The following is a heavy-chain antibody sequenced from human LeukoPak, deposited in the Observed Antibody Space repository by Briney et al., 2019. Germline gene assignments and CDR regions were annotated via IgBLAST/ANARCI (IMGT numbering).Heavy chain of an antibody. Sequence: PGGSLRLSCAASGFTFSSYAMHWVRQAPGKGLEWVAVISYDGSNKYYADSVKGRFTTSRDNSKNTLYLQMNSLRVEDTAVYYCAIGSGSYGYWGQGTLVTVSS. V-gene: IGHV3-30-3*01. CDR3: AIGSGSYGY. CDR2: ISYDGSNK. D-gene: IGHD1-26*01. CDR1: GFTFSSYA. J-gene: IGHJ4*02.